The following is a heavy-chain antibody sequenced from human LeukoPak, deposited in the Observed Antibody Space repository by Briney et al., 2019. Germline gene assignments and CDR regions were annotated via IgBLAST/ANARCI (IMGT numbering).Heavy chain of an antibody. CDR1: GTSVSSYY. D-gene: IGHD2-8*02. CDR2: IYTRGST. Sequence: SETLSLTCTVSGTSVSSYYWGWIRQPAGRGLEWIGRIYTRGSTNYNPSLQSRVSMSVDSSKSQFSLRLTSVTAADTAIYYCARGRYCSATTCSGGDAFDIWGQGTVVTVSS. V-gene: IGHV4-4*07. CDR3: ARGRYCSATTCSGGDAFDI. J-gene: IGHJ3*02.